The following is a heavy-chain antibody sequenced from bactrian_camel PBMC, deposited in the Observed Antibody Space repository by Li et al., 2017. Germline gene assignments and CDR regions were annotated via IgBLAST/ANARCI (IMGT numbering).Heavy chain of an antibody. Sequence: HVQLVESGGGLVQPGGSLRVSCAASGFSFSTYWMYWVRQAPGKGLEWVSAINSGGGVTGYADSVKGRFTISRDNAQNTLYLQLNSLKTEDTAMYYCAKDRYGGSYYRTDFGYWGQGTQVTVS. J-gene: IGHJ6*01. CDR2: INSGGGVT. V-gene: IGHV3S1*01. CDR3: AKDRYGGSYYRTDFGY. CDR1: GFSFSTYW. D-gene: IGHD6*01.